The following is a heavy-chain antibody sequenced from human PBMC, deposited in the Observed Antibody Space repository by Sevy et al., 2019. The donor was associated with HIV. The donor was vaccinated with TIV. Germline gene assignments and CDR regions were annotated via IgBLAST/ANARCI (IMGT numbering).Heavy chain of an antibody. CDR3: ARGYITMVRASGYYYGMDV. CDR1: GGTFSSYA. J-gene: IGHJ6*02. CDR2: IIPIFGTA. V-gene: IGHV1-69*13. D-gene: IGHD3-10*01. Sequence: SVKVSCKASGGTFSSYAISWVRQAPGQGLEWMGGIIPIFGTANYAQKFQGRVTITADESTSTAYMELSSLRSEDTAVYYCARGYITMVRASGYYYGMDVWGQGTTVTVSS.